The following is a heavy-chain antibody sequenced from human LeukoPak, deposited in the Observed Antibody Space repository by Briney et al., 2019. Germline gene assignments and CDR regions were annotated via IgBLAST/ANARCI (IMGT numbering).Heavy chain of an antibody. CDR3: ARVGSSSWHQTVYFDY. CDR1: GFTFTSHW. V-gene: IGHV3-7*01. D-gene: IGHD6-13*01. CDR2: MNLDGSEK. Sequence: GGSLRLSCAASGFTFTSHWMSWVRQAPGKGLEWVARMNLDGSEKYYVDSVKGRFTISRDNPKTSLYLKMNSLRAEDTAVYYCARVGSSSWHQTVYFDYWGQGTLVTVSS. J-gene: IGHJ4*02.